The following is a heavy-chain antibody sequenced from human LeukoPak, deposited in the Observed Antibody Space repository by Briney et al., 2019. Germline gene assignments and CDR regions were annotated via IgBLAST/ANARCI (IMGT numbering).Heavy chain of an antibody. CDR1: GGSISSGGHY. D-gene: IGHD3-3*01. V-gene: IGHV4-31*03. Sequence: MTSETLSLTRSVSGGSISSGGHYWSWIRQHPGKGLEWIGYVNYSGSTYYNPSLKSRVTISVDTSQNQFSLKLSSVTAADTAVYYCARDEAIFGAGYYYGMDVWGQGTTVTVSS. CDR3: ARDEAIFGAGYYYGMDV. J-gene: IGHJ6*02. CDR2: VNYSGST.